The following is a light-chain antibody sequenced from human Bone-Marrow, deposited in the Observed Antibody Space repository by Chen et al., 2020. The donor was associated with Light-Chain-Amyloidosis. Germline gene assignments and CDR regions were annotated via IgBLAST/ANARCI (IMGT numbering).Light chain of an antibody. CDR1: NNGSTS. Sequence: SYVLTQPSSVSVAPGQTAPIACGANNNGSTSVHGYQQTPGQAPLLVVYDDSDRPSGIPERLSGSNSGNTATLTISRVEDGDEADYYCQVWDRSSDRPVFGGGTKLTVL. J-gene: IGLJ3*02. CDR3: QVWDRSSDRPV. CDR2: DDS. V-gene: IGLV3-21*02.